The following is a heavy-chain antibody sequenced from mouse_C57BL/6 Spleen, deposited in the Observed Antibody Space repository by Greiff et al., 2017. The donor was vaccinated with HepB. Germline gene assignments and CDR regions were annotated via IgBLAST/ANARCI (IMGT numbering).Heavy chain of an antibody. V-gene: IGHV1-9*01. CDR2: ILPGRGST. J-gene: IGHJ1*03. CDR1: GYTFTGYW. Sequence: VKLMESGAELMKPGASVKLSCKATGYTFTGYWIEWVKQSPGHGLEWIGEILPGRGSTNYNEKFKGKATFTADTSSNTAYMQLSSQTTEDSAIYYCAKSVRSTNSYFDVWGTGTTVTVSS. CDR3: AKSVRSTNSYFDV. D-gene: IGHD1-3*01.